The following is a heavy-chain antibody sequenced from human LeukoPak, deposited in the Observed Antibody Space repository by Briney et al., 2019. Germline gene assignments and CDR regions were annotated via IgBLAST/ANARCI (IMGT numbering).Heavy chain of an antibody. CDR1: GGTFSSYA. V-gene: IGHV1-69*05. CDR3: ARGKTYYYDSSGYHPLDY. CDR2: VIPIFGTA. Sequence: GASVKVSCKASGGTFSSYAISWVRQAPGQGLEWMGGVIPIFGTANYAQKFQGRVTITTDESTSTAYMELSSLRSEDTAVYYCARGKTYYYDSSGYHPLDYWGQGTLVTVSS. D-gene: IGHD3-22*01. J-gene: IGHJ4*02.